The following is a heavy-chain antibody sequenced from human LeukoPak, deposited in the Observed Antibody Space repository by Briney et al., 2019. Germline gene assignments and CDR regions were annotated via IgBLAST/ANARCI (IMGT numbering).Heavy chain of an antibody. J-gene: IGHJ6*02. CDR1: GGSISSYY. CDR2: IYYSGST. CDR3: AREEALYGMDV. V-gene: IGHV4-59*01. Sequence: SETLSLTCTVSGGSISSYYWSWIRQPPGKGLEWIGYIYYSGSTNYNPSLKSRVTISVDTSKNQFSLKLSSVTAADTAVNYCAREEALYGMDVWGQGTTVTVSS.